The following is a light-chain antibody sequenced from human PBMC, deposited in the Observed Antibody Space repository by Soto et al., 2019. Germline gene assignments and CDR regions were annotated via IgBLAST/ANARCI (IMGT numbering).Light chain of an antibody. CDR2: DAS. CDR1: QSVNSN. J-gene: IGKJ1*01. Sequence: EIVMTQSPATLSVSPGGRATLSCRASQSVNSNLAWYQQKPGHAPRLLIYDASTRATGIPARFSGSGSGTEFTLTISSLQSEDFAVYYCQQCNNWPWAFGPGTKVEIK. V-gene: IGKV3-15*01. CDR3: QQCNNWPWA.